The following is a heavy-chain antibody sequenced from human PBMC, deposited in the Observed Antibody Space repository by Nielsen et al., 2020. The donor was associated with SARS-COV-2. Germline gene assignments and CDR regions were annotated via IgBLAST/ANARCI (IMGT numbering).Heavy chain of an antibody. V-gene: IGHV1-18*01. CDR2: ISGYNGHT. J-gene: IGHJ4*02. CDR3: ARDLGDGYNNYFDY. D-gene: IGHD5-24*01. CDR1: GYTFTSYG. Sequence: ASVKVSCKASGYTFTSYGISWVRQAPGQRLEWMGWISGYNGHTNYAQKFQGRATMTTDTPTRTAYMDLRSLRSDDTAVYYCARDLGDGYNNYFDYWGQGTLVTVSS.